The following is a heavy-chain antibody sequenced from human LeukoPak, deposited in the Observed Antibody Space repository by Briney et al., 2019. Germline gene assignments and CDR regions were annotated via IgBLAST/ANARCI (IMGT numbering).Heavy chain of an antibody. D-gene: IGHD5-12*01. V-gene: IGHV3-33*01. CDR1: GFTFSSYG. Sequence: PGGSLRLSCAASGFTFSSYGMHWVRQAPGKGLEWVAVIWYDGSNKYYADSVKGRFTISRDNSKNTLYLQMNSLRAEDTAVYYCAREKTYSGYDSNAFDIWGQGTMVTVSS. CDR2: IWYDGSNK. CDR3: AREKTYSGYDSNAFDI. J-gene: IGHJ3*02.